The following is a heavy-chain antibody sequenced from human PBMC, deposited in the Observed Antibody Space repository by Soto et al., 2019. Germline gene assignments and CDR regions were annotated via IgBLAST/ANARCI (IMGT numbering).Heavy chain of an antibody. CDR1: GFTFSSYG. D-gene: IGHD2-15*01. V-gene: IGHV3-33*01. J-gene: IGHJ2*01. Sequence: QVQLVESGGGVVQPGRSLRLSCAASGFTFSSYGMHWVHQAPGKGLEWVAVIWYDGSNKYYADSVKGRFTISRDNSKNTLYLQMNSLRADDTAVYYCARDWWFLQERHDLWGRGTLVTVSS. CDR2: IWYDGSNK. CDR3: ARDWWFLQERHDL.